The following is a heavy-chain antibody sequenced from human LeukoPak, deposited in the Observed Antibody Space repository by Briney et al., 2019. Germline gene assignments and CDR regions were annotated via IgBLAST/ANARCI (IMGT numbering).Heavy chain of an antibody. J-gene: IGHJ5*02. V-gene: IGHV4-39*01. CDR3: ARLPTGYPNWFDT. D-gene: IGHD5-18*01. CDR1: GGSISSISSNN. Sequence: PSETLSLTCAVSGGSISSISSNNWAWIRQPPGKGLELIAAIHYTGRTYYNPSFMSRVTISVDTSKNQFSLKLNSLTATDTAVYYCARLPTGYPNWFDTWGQGILVTVSS. CDR2: IHYTGRT.